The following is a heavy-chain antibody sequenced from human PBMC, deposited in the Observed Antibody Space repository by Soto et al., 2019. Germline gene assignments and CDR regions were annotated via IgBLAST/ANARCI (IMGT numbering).Heavy chain of an antibody. Sequence: ASVKVSCKASGYTFTGYYMHWVRQAPGQGLEWMGWINPNSGGTNYAQKFQGWVTMTRDTSISTAYMELSRLRSDDTAVYYCAREGSGGYYYFDYWGQGTLVTVSS. V-gene: IGHV1-2*04. CDR2: INPNSGGT. J-gene: IGHJ4*02. CDR3: AREGSGGYYYFDY. CDR1: GYTFTGYY. D-gene: IGHD3-10*01.